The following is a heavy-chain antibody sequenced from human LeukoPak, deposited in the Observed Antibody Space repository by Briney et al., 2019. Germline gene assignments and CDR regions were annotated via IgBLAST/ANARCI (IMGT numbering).Heavy chain of an antibody. CDR2: ISGRGGST. J-gene: IGHJ4*02. Sequence: GGSLRLSCVASGFTFSSYAMSWVRQAPGKGLEWVSGISGRGGSTYYADSVKGRFTISRDNSKNTLYLQMNSLRAEDTAVYYCAKDWSGSYFSVGYWGQGILVTVSS. CDR1: GFTFSSYA. V-gene: IGHV3-23*01. CDR3: AKDWSGSYFSVGY. D-gene: IGHD1-26*01.